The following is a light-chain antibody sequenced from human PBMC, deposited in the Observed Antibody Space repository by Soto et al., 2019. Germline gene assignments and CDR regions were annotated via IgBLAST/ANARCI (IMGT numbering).Light chain of an antibody. CDR1: SSDVGGYNY. Sequence: QSALTQPPSASGSPGQSVTISCTGSSSDVGGYNYVSWYQQHPGKAPKLMIYDVSKRPSGVPDRFSGSKSGNTASLTVSGLPAEDEAVYYCSSYAGSNIVVFGGGTKLTVL. CDR3: SSYAGSNIVV. J-gene: IGLJ2*01. CDR2: DVS. V-gene: IGLV2-8*01.